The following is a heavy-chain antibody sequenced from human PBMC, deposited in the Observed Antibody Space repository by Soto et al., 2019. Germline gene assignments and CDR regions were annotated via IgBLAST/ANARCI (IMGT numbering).Heavy chain of an antibody. CDR3: ARFITLVRGGLDY. V-gene: IGHV4-31*03. CDR1: GGTISSGGYY. CDR2: IYYSGST. J-gene: IGHJ4*02. Sequence: SETLSLSCTVSGGTISSGGYYWSWIRQHPGKGLEWIGYIYYSGSTYYNPSLKSRVTISVDTSKNQFSLKLSSVTAADTAVYYCARFITLVRGGLDYWGQGTLVTVSS. D-gene: IGHD3-10*01.